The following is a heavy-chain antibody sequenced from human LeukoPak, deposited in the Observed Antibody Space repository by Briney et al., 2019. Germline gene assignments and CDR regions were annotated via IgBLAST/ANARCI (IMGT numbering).Heavy chain of an antibody. V-gene: IGHV3-15*01. J-gene: IGHJ4*02. CDR3: TTGTIRWN. CDR2: IKTKTDGATT. Sequence: PGGTLRLSRAASGFTFRNACMSWVRQAPAKGLEWVCFIKTKTDGATTDYAAPVKGRFTISRDDSKNTLYLQMNSLKTEDTAVYYCTTGTIRWNWGQGTLVTVSS. CDR1: GFTFRNAC. D-gene: IGHD1-1*01.